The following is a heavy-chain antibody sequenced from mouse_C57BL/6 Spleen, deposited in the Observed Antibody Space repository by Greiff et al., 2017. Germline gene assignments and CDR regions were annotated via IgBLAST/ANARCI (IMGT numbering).Heavy chain of an antibody. V-gene: IGHV14-4*01. J-gene: IGHJ3*01. CDR1: GFNIKDDY. D-gene: IGHD1-1*01. Sequence: EVQLQQSGAELVRPGASVKLSCTASGFNIKDDYMHWVKQRPEQGLEWIGWIDPENGDTEYASKFQGKATITADTSSNTAYLQLSSLTSEDTAVYYCTTMGSYYYGSSAYWGQGTLVTVSA. CDR3: TTMGSYYYGSSAY. CDR2: IDPENGDT.